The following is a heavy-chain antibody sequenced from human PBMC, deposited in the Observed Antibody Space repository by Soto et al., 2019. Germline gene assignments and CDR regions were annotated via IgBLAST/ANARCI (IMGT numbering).Heavy chain of an antibody. Sequence: EVQLVESGGGLIQPGGSLRLSCAASGFTVSSKYMTWVRQAPGKGLEWVSVIYGGGTTYYAHSVKGRFTISRDNSKNTSYLQVNSLRAEDTAVYYCVQTTGWPGFDFWGQGTLVTVSS. CDR1: GFTVSSKY. CDR3: VQTTGWPGFDF. D-gene: IGHD6-19*01. CDR2: IYGGGTT. J-gene: IGHJ4*02. V-gene: IGHV3-53*01.